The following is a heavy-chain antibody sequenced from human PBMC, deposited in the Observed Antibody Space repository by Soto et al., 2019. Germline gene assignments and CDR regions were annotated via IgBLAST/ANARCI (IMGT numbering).Heavy chain of an antibody. CDR2: ISYDGSNK. CDR1: GFTFSSYG. V-gene: IGHV3-30*18. Sequence: GGSLRLSCAASGFTFSSYGMHWVRQAPGKGLEWVAVISYDGSNKYYADSVKGRFTISRDNSKNTLYLQMNSLRAEDTAVYYCAKIIHIPTMASNYYYGMDVWGQGTTVTVSS. J-gene: IGHJ6*02. CDR3: AKIIHIPTMASNYYYGMDV. D-gene: IGHD3-10*01.